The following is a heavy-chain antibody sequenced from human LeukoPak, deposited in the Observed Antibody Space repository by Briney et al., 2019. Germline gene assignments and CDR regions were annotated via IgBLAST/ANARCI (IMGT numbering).Heavy chain of an antibody. CDR3: AGLVDTAMVTDY. D-gene: IGHD5-18*01. Sequence: SETLSLTCTVSGGSISTSSYYWGWIRQPPGKGLEWIGTIYYTGSTSYNPSLKSRATISVDTSKNQFSLNLSSATAADTALYYCAGLVDTAMVTDYWGQGTLVTVSS. V-gene: IGHV4-39*01. CDR2: IYYTGST. J-gene: IGHJ4*02. CDR1: GGSISTSSYY.